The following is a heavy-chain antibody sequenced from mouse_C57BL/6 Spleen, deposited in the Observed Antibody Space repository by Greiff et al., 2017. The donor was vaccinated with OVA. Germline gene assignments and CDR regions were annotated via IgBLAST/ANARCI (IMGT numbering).Heavy chain of an antibody. J-gene: IGHJ1*03. CDR3: ARGRIYDGYWYFDV. CDR1: GYTFTSYW. V-gene: IGHV1-61*01. CDR2: IYPSDSET. D-gene: IGHD2-3*01. Sequence: VQLQQPGAELVRPGSSVKLSCKASGYTFTSYWMDWVKQRPGQGLEWIGNIYPSDSETHYNQKFKDKATLTVDKSSSTAYMQLSSLTSEDSAVYYCARGRIYDGYWYFDVWGTGTTVTVSS.